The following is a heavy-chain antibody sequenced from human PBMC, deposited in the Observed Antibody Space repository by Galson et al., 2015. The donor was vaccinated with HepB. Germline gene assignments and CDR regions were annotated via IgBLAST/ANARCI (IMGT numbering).Heavy chain of an antibody. Sequence: SLRLYCAASGFTFSSYSMNWVRQAPGKGLEWVSSISSSSSYIYYADSVKGRFTISRDNAKNSLYLQMNSLRAEDTAVYYCARDLFPAGDYYGMDVWGQGTTVTVSS. J-gene: IGHJ6*02. CDR3: ARDLFPAGDYYGMDV. D-gene: IGHD2-21*01. CDR1: GFTFSSYS. CDR2: ISSSSSYI. V-gene: IGHV3-21*01.